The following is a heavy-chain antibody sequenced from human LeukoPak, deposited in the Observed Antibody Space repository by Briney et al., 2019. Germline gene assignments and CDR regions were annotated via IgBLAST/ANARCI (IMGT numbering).Heavy chain of an antibody. J-gene: IGHJ6*02. D-gene: IGHD2-2*02. V-gene: IGHV3-23*01. Sequence: GGSLRLSCAASGFTFSSYAMSWVRQAPGKGLEWVSAISGSGGSTYYADSVKGRFTISRDNSKNTLYLQMNSLRAEDTAVYYCAKVSQYCSSTSCYNYYYGMDVWGQGTTVTVSS. CDR3: AKVSQYCSSTSCYNYYYGMDV. CDR2: ISGSGGST. CDR1: GFTFSSYA.